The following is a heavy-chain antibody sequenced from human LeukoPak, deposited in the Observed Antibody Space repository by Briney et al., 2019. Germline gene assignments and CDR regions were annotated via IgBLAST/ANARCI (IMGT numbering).Heavy chain of an antibody. J-gene: IGHJ4*02. V-gene: IGHV3-74*01. D-gene: IGHD5-12*01. Sequence: GGSLRLSCEASGFTFSNFWMHWVRQVPGKGLLWVSRINGDGSSTTYADPVKGRFTISRDNAKNTLYLQMNSLRVEDTAVYYCARGSDIAAAVKIYGSEFWGQGTLVTVSS. CDR1: GFTFSNFW. CDR3: ARGSDIAAAVKIYGSEF. CDR2: INGDGSST.